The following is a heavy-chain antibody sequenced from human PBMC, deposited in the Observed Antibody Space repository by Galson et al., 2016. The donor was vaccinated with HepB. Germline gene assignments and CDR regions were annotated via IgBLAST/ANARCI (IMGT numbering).Heavy chain of an antibody. Sequence: SLRLSCAASDSSFSHYAMHWVRQSPDKGLEWVAVITFDGSNKYYADSMKGRFSISRDNSKNTLYLEMNSLRTEDAAVYYCASNTYSYDKTGTHYVNFFHDWGQGTQVTVSS. D-gene: IGHD1-7*01. J-gene: IGHJ4*02. V-gene: IGHV3-30-3*01. CDR3: ASNTYSYDKTGTHYVNFFHD. CDR2: ITFDGSNK. CDR1: DSSFSHYA.